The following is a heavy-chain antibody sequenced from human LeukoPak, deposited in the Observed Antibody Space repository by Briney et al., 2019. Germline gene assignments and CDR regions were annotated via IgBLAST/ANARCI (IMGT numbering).Heavy chain of an antibody. V-gene: IGHV4-4*07. CDR3: ARDGDFWSGYPNFDY. D-gene: IGHD3-3*01. CDR1: GGPIXSYY. CDR2: IYTSGST. Sequence: ETLXLTXTXSGGPIXSYYWSWIRQPAGKGLEWIGRIYTSGSTNYNPSLKSRVTMSVDTSKNQFSLKLSPVTAADTAVYYCARDGDFWSGYPNFDYWGQGTLVTVSS. J-gene: IGHJ4*02.